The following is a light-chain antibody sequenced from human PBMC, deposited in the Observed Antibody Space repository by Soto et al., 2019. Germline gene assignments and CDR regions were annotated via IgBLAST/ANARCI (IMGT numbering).Light chain of an antibody. CDR3: QQYNNLPHT. CDR2: GAS. CDR1: QSVGSD. Sequence: EIVMTQSPATLSVSPGERVTLFCRASQSVGSDLAWYLQKPGQAPSLLVYGASTRATGMPARFSGSGSGTEFTLTISSLQSEDFAVYYCQQYNNLPHTFGQGTKLEIK. J-gene: IGKJ2*01. V-gene: IGKV3-15*01.